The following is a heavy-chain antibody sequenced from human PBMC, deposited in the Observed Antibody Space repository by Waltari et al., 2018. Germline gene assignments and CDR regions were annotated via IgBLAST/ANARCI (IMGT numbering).Heavy chain of an antibody. CDR3: ARLYTYGSGSFFDY. CDR1: GDSIRASY. J-gene: IGHJ4*02. V-gene: IGHV4-59*08. D-gene: IGHD3-10*01. CDR2: FYDTGRT. Sequence: QVQLQESGPGLVKPSETLSLTCTFSGDSIRASYWSWIRQPPGKGLEWIVYFYDTGRTKYSPPLKSRVTISVDTSKNHFSLKLNSVTAADTAVYYCARLYTYGSGSFFDYWGQGALVTVSS.